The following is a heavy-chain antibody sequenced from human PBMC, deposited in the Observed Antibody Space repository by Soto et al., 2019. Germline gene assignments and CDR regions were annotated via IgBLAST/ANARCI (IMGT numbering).Heavy chain of an antibody. CDR2: ISGSGGST. CDR3: ASSVVSSSWSVFFDY. CDR1: GFTFSSYS. Sequence: PGGSLRLSCAASGFTFSSYSMNWVRQAPGKGLEWVSAISGSGGSTYYADSVKGRFTISRDNSKNTLYLQMNSLRAEDTAVYYCASSVVSSSWSVFFDYWGQGTLVTVSS. D-gene: IGHD6-13*01. V-gene: IGHV3-23*01. J-gene: IGHJ4*02.